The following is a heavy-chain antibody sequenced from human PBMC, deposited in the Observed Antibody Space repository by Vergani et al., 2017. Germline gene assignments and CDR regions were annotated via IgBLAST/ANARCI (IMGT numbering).Heavy chain of an antibody. V-gene: IGHV3-21*01. Sequence: EVQLVESGGGLVKPGGSLRLSCAASGFTFSSYSMNWVRQAPGKGLEWVSSISSSSSYIYYADSVKGRFTISRDNAKNSLYLQMNSLRAEDTAVYYCARGVEGYDILTGEGFDYWGQGTLVTVSS. CDR3: ARGVEGYDILTGEGFDY. CDR1: GFTFSSYS. D-gene: IGHD3-9*01. J-gene: IGHJ4*02. CDR2: ISSSSSYI.